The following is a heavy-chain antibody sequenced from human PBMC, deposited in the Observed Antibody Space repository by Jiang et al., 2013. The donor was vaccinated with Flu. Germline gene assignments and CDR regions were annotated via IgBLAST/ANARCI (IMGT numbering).Heavy chain of an antibody. CDR2: IIPILGIA. CDR3: AREPLKGGWRTCFDY. CDR1: GGTFSSYA. J-gene: IGHJ4*02. V-gene: IGHV1-69*04. D-gene: IGHD6-19*01. Sequence: SGAEVKKPGSSVKVSCKASGGTFSSYAISWVRQAPGQGLEWMGRIIPILGIANYAQKFQGRVTITADKSTSTAYMELSSLRSEDTAVYYCAREPLKGGWRTCFDYWGQGTLVTVSS.